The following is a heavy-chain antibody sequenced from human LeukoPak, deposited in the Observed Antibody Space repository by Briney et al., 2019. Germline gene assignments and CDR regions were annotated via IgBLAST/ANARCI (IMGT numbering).Heavy chain of an antibody. D-gene: IGHD3-3*01. J-gene: IGHJ4*02. CDR2: INWNGGST. Sequence: GGSLRLSCAASGFTFDDYGMSWVRQAPGKGLEWVSGINWNGGSTGYADSVKGRFTISRDNAKNSLYLQMNSLRAEDTAVYYCAKRIYDFWSGYYRRAENHFDYWGQGTLVTVSS. CDR3: AKRIYDFWSGYYRRAENHFDY. V-gene: IGHV3-20*04. CDR1: GFTFDDYG.